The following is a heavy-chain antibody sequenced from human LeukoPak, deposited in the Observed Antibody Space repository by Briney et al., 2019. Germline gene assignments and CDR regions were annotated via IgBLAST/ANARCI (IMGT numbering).Heavy chain of an antibody. V-gene: IGHV4-38-2*01. Sequence: SETLSLTCGVSGYSIRSGYYWGCIRQVPGKGLEWIATIYHSGSTYYNPSLKSRVSISVDTGKNQFTLKVSSVTAADTAVYYCARSPYYFYHMDVWGKGTTVTVSS. J-gene: IGHJ6*03. CDR3: ARSPYYFYHMDV. CDR2: IYHSGST. D-gene: IGHD2-21*01. CDR1: GYSIRSGYY.